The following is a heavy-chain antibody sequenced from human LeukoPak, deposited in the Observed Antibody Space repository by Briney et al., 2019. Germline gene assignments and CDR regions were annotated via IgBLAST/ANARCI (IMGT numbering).Heavy chain of an antibody. CDR2: ISNSGGST. CDR3: AEGGFDS. J-gene: IGHJ4*02. CDR1: GFTFSSYV. V-gene: IGHV3-23*01. Sequence: GGSLRLSCAASGFTFSSYVMSWVRQAPGKGLEWASSISNSGGSTYYADSVKGRFTISRDNSKNTLYLQMNSLRAEDTAVYYCAEGGFDSWGQGTLVTVSS.